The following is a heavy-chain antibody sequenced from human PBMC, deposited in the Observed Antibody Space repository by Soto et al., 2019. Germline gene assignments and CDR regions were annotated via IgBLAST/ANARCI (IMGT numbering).Heavy chain of an antibody. J-gene: IGHJ4*02. CDR2: INAGNGNT. Sequence: GVSVKVSCKASWYTFTSYSMHWVRPAPGQRLEWMGWINAGNGNTKYSQKFQGRVTITRDTSASTAYMELSSLRSEDTAVYYCARSIVVVTALDYWGQGTLVTVSS. CDR3: ARSIVVVTALDY. D-gene: IGHD2-21*02. CDR1: WYTFTSYS. V-gene: IGHV1-3*01.